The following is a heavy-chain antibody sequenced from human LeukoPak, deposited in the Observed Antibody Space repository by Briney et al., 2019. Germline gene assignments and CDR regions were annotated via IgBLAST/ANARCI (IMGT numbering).Heavy chain of an antibody. J-gene: IGHJ4*02. V-gene: IGHV1-2*02. CDR2: INPNSGGT. CDR1: GYTFTGYY. D-gene: IGHD3-3*01. Sequence: ASVKVSCKASGYTFTGYYMHWVRQAPGQGLEWMGWINPNSGGTNYAQKFQGRVTMTRDMSISTAYMELSRLRFDDTAVYYCATTKTPQGILEWLVYWGQGTLVTVSS. CDR3: ATTKTPQGILEWLVY.